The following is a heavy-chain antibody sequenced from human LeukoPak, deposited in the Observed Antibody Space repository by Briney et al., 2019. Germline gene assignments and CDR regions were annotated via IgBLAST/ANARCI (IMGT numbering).Heavy chain of an antibody. J-gene: IGHJ4*02. CDR1: GGSISSGDYY. V-gene: IGHV4-30-4*01. Sequence: SETLSLTCTVSGGSISSGDYYWTWIRQPPGKGLEWIGHISFSGGTYYHPSLRSRVTMSTDTSKNHFSLKLSSVIAADTAVYYCAREAFSGYDRPFDYWGQGTLVTVSS. CDR2: ISFSGGT. D-gene: IGHD5-12*01. CDR3: AREAFSGYDRPFDY.